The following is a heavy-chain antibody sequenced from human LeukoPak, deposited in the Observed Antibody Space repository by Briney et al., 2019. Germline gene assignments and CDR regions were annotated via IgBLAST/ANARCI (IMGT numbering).Heavy chain of an antibody. J-gene: IGHJ4*02. Sequence: PGGSLRLSCAASGFTFSSYNMNWVRQAPGKGLEWVSSISGSTTYIYYADSVKGRFTISRDNAKNSLSLQMNSLRADDTAVYYCARSSGYYCPDYWGQGTLVTVSS. D-gene: IGHD3-22*01. CDR1: GFTFSSYN. V-gene: IGHV3-21*01. CDR3: ARSSGYYCPDY. CDR2: ISGSTTYI.